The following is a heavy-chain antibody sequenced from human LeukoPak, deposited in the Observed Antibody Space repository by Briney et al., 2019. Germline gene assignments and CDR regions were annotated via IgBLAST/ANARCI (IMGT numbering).Heavy chain of an antibody. Sequence: SETLSLTCTVSGGSISSYYWSWIRQPPRKGLEWIGYVYYSGSTDYNPSLKSRVTISVDTSKNQFSLKLSSVTAADTAVYYCARGDYYYYYYMDVWGKGTTVTVSS. CDR3: ARGDYYYYYYMDV. CDR2: VYYSGST. CDR1: GGSISSYY. J-gene: IGHJ6*03. V-gene: IGHV4-59*01.